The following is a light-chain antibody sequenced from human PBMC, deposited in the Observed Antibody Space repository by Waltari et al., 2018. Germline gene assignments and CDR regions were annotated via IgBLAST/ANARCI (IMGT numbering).Light chain of an antibody. CDR1: QRISTY. J-gene: IGKJ1*01. CDR2: AAS. Sequence: DIQMTQSPSSLSASVGDRVTITCRASQRISTYLNWYQQKPGKAPKLLIYAASSLQSGVPSRFSGSGSGTDLTLTINSLQPEDFATYYCQQSYSTPWTFGQGTKVEIK. V-gene: IGKV1-39*01. CDR3: QQSYSTPWT.